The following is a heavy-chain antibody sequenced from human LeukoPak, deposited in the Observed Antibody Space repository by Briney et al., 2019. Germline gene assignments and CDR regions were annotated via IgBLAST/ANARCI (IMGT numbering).Heavy chain of an antibody. V-gene: IGHV3-43D*03. CDR2: ISWDGGST. D-gene: IGHD3/OR15-3a*01. CDR1: GFTFDDYA. J-gene: IGHJ4*02. CDR3: AKDRAPFRGTYLDH. Sequence: GGSLRLSCAASGFTFDDYAMHWVRQAPGKGLEWVSLISWDGGSTYYADSVKGRFTISRDNSKNSLYLQMNSLSPEDTALYYCAKDRAPFRGTYLDHWGQGTLVTVSS.